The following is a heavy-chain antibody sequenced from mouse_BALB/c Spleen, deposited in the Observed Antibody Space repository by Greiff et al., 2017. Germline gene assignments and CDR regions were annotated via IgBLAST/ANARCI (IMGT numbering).Heavy chain of an antibody. CDR2: INPSTGYT. D-gene: IGHD1-1*01. J-gene: IGHJ1*01. CDR1: GYTFTSYW. V-gene: IGHV1-7*01. Sequence: QVQLKQSGAELAKPGASVKMSCKASGYTFTSYWMHWVKQRPGQGLEWIGYINPSTGYTEYNQKFKDKATLTADKSSSTAYMQLSSLTSEDSAVYYCARGPYYYGSSYGYFDVWGAGTTVTVSS. CDR3: ARGPYYYGSSYGYFDV.